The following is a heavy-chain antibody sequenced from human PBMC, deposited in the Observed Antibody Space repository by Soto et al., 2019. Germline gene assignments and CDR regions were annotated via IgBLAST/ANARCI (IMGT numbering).Heavy chain of an antibody. D-gene: IGHD5-12*01. CDR3: ARGSGYESDRVDY. Sequence: QVQLVESGGGVVQPGRSLRLSCAASGFTFGNYAMHWVRQAPGKGLEWVAFISYDGSNKYYADSVKGRFTISRDNSKNTLYLQMNSLRAEDTAVYYCARGSGYESDRVDYWGQGTLVTVSS. V-gene: IGHV3-30-3*01. CDR2: ISYDGSNK. CDR1: GFTFGNYA. J-gene: IGHJ4*02.